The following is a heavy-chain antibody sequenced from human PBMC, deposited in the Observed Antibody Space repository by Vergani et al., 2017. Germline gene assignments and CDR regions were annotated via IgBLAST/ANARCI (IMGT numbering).Heavy chain of an antibody. Sequence: QVQLQESGPGLVKPSETLSLTCTVSGGSISSYYWSWIRQPPGKGLEWIGYIYYSGSTNYNPSLKSRVTISVDTSKNQFSLKLSSVTAADTAVYYCARGVWYDSNYYYYMDVGGKGTTVTVSS. V-gene: IGHV4-59*01. CDR3: ARGVWYDSNYYYYMDV. D-gene: IGHD3-22*01. CDR1: GGSISSYY. CDR2: IYYSGST. J-gene: IGHJ6*03.